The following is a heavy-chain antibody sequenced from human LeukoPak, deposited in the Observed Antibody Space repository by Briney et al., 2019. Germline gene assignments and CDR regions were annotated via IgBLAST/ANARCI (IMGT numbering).Heavy chain of an antibody. CDR2: IYPGDSDT. Sequence: GESLKISCKGSGYSFTSYWIGWVRQMPGKGLEWMGIIYPGDSDTRYSPSLQGQVTISADKSISTAYLQWSSLKASDTAMYYCARVGYCSGGSCQRFDYWGQGTLVTVSS. CDR3: ARVGYCSGGSCQRFDY. J-gene: IGHJ4*02. V-gene: IGHV5-51*01. CDR1: GYSFTSYW. D-gene: IGHD2-15*01.